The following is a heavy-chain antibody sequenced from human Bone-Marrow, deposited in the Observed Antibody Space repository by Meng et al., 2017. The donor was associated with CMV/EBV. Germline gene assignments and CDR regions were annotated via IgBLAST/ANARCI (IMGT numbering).Heavy chain of an antibody. CDR1: GGTFSSYA. V-gene: IGHV1-69*10. D-gene: IGHD6-19*01. CDR3: AREDDSSGWYGGGYYYGMDV. CDR2: IIPILGIA. Sequence: SVKVSCKASGGTFSSYAISWVRQAPGQGLEWMGGIIPILGIANYAQKLQGRVTMTTDTSTSTAYMELMSLRSDDTAVYYCAREDDSSGWYGGGYYYGMDVWGQGTTVTVSS. J-gene: IGHJ6*02.